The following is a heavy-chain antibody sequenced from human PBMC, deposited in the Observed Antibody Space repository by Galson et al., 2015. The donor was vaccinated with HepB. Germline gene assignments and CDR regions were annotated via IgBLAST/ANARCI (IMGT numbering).Heavy chain of an antibody. CDR2: VNSDGTTT. V-gene: IGHV3-74*01. D-gene: IGHD3-22*01. CDR1: GFTFSSYW. CDR3: VRLADSSDSSSTWGILDY. J-gene: IGHJ4*02. Sequence: SLRLSCAASGFTFSSYWMLWVRQTPGKGLVWVSRVNSDGTTTSYVDSVEGRFTISRDNAKDTLYLQMNSLRPEDTAVYYCVRLADSSDSSSTWGILDYWGQGTLVTVSS.